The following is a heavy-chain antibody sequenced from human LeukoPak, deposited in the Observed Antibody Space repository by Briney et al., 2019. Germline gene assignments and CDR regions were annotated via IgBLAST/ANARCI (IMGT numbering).Heavy chain of an antibody. V-gene: IGHV4-31*03. D-gene: IGHD1-26*01. CDR2: IYNTGNT. CDR1: GGAITSGGYY. CDR3: ARTPSVYSGSYYYFDY. J-gene: IGHJ4*02. Sequence: SETLSLTCTVSGGAITSGGYYWTWIRQLPGKGLEWIGYIYNTGNTYYNPSLKSRLTMSVDTSKNQFSLKLSSVTAADTAVYYCARTPSVYSGSYYYFDYWGQGTLVTVSS.